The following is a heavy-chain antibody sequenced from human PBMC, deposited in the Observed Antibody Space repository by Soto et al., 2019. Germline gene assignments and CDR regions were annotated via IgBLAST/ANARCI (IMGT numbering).Heavy chain of an antibody. J-gene: IGHJ4*02. V-gene: IGHV3-9*01. Sequence: DVQLVESGGGLVQPGRSLRLSCAASGFTFDDYAMHWVRRVPGKGLEWVSSISWNSNIIGYADSVKGRFTISRDNAKNSLYLQMNSLRPEDTALYYCAKGGPDGFCSGGRCYFDYGGQGTLVTVSS. CDR1: GFTFDDYA. CDR3: AKGGPDGFCSGGRCYFDY. CDR2: ISWNSNII. D-gene: IGHD2-15*01.